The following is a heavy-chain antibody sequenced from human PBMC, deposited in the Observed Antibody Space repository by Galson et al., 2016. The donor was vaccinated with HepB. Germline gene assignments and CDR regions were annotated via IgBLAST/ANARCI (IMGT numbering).Heavy chain of an antibody. CDR2: INTANGNT. V-gene: IGHV1-3*04. CDR1: GYTFSSYA. Sequence: SVKVSCKASGYTFSSYAMHWVRQAPGQRLEWMGWINTANGNTKYSQKLQGRVTITRDTSTSTVYMELSSLKSEDTAVYYCARGIFSGRCSTGWYYFDFWGQGILVTVSS. CDR3: ARGIFSGRCSTGWYYFDF. D-gene: IGHD1-26*01. J-gene: IGHJ4*02.